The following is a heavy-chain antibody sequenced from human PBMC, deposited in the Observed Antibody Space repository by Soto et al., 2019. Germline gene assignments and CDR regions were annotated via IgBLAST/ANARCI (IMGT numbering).Heavy chain of an antibody. J-gene: IGHJ4*02. Sequence: GSGPTLVNPTQTLTLTCTFSGFSLSTSGMCVSWIRQPPGKALEWLALIDWDDDKYYSTSLKTRLTISKDTSKNQVVLTMTNMDHVDTATYYCARARAPRPYSSSWYEFHYWGQGTLVTVSS. V-gene: IGHV2-70*01. CDR1: GFSLSTSGMC. CDR3: ARARAPRPYSSSWYEFHY. CDR2: IDWDDDK. D-gene: IGHD6-13*01.